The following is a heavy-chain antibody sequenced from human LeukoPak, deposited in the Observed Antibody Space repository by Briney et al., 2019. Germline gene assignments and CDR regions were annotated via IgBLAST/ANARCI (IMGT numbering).Heavy chain of an antibody. CDR3: ANSNSVAAAGLQH. J-gene: IGHJ1*01. CDR1: GFTFSSYA. Sequence: PGGSLRLSCAASGFTFSSYAMSWVRQAPGKGLEWVSAISGSGGSTYYADSVKDRFTISRDNSKNTLYLQLNSLGAEDTAVYYCANSNSVAAAGLQHWGQGTLVTVSS. D-gene: IGHD6-13*01. V-gene: IGHV3-23*01. CDR2: ISGSGGST.